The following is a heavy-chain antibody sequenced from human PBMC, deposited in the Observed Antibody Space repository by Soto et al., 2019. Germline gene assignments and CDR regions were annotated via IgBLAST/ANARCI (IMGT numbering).Heavy chain of an antibody. CDR2: IIPIFGTA. J-gene: IGHJ6*01. D-gene: IGHD2-15*01. Sequence: QVQLVQSGAEVKKPGSSVKVSCKASGGTFSSYAISWVRQAPGQGLEWMGGIIPIFGTANYAQKFQGRVTNTADKSTRTAYMELSSLRSEDTAVYYCARDGAICSGGSCRENYYYGMDVWGQGTTVTVSS. V-gene: IGHV1-69*06. CDR3: ARDGAICSGGSCRENYYYGMDV. CDR1: GGTFSSYA.